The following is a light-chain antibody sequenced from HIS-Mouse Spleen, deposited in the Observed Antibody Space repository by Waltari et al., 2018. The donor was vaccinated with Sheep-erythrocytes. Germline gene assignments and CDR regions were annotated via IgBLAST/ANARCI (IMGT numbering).Light chain of an antibody. CDR3: CSYAGSYNHV. CDR2: DVS. V-gene: IGLV2-11*01. CDR1: SRDVGGYHY. Sequence: QSALPQPRSVPGSPGQSVTISCTGTSRDVGGYHYVSWYQQHPGKAPKLMIYDVSKRPSGVPDRFSGSKSGNTASLTISGLQAEDEADYYCCSYAGSYNHVFATGTKVTVL. J-gene: IGLJ1*01.